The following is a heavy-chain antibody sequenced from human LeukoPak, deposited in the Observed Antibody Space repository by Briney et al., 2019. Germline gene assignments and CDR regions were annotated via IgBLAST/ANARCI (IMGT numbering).Heavy chain of an antibody. CDR2: INHRGST. CDR1: GGSFSGYY. J-gene: IGHJ5*02. V-gene: IGHV4-34*01. D-gene: IGHD6-13*01. CDR3: ARVQASSSWYPS. Sequence: SETLSLTCAVYGGSFSGYYWSWIRQPPGKGLEWIGEINHRGSTNYNPSLKSRVTISVDTSKNQFSLKLSSVTAADTAVYYCARVQASSSWYPSWGQGTLVTVSS.